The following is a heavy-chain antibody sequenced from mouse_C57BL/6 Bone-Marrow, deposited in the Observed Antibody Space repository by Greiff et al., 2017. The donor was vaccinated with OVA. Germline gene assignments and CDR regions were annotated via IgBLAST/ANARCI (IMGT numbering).Heavy chain of an antibody. D-gene: IGHD1-1*01. CDR1: GYSFTGYY. J-gene: IGHJ4*01. V-gene: IGHV1-42*01. Sequence: EVQLQESGPELVKPGASVKISCKASGYSFTGYYMNWVKQSPEKSLEWIGEINPSTGGTTYNQKFKAKATLTVDTSSSTAYRQLKSLTSEDSAVYYCARSNYYGSNYYYAMDYWGQGTSVTVSS. CDR3: ARSNYYGSNYYYAMDY. CDR2: INPSTGGT.